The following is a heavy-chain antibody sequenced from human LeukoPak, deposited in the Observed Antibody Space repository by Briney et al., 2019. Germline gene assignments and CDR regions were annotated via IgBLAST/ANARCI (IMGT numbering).Heavy chain of an antibody. CDR2: IYYSGST. Sequence: SETLSLTCTVSGGSISSGGYYWSWIRQHPGKGLEWIVYIYYSGSTYYNPSLKSRVTISVDTSKNQFSLKLSSVTAADTAVYYCARGSPYYDSSGYLFDYWGQGTLVTVSS. V-gene: IGHV4-31*03. D-gene: IGHD3-22*01. CDR1: GGSISSGGYY. CDR3: ARGSPYYDSSGYLFDY. J-gene: IGHJ4*02.